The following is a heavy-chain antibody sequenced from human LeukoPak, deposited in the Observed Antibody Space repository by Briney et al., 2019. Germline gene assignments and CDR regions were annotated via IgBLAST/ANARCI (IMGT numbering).Heavy chain of an antibody. CDR3: ARDLGPAPGISVGGSGFGY. D-gene: IGHD6-19*01. CDR2: IWDDGSNK. V-gene: IGHV3-33*01. J-gene: IGHJ4*02. Sequence: PGGSLRLSCAASGFTFSSYGMHWVRQAPGKGLEWVAVIWDDGSNKYYADSVKGRFTISRDNSKNTLYLLMNSLRAEDTAVYYCARDLGPAPGISVGGSGFGYWGQGTLVTVSS. CDR1: GFTFSSYG.